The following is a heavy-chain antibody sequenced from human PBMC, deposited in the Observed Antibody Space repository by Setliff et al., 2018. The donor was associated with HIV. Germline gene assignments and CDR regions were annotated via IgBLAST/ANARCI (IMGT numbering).Heavy chain of an antibody. CDR1: GYTFTSYD. D-gene: IGHD4-17*01. Sequence: ASVKVSCKASGYTFTSYDINWVRQATGQGFDWMGWMNPNSGNTGYAQKSQGRVTMIRNTSISTAYMELSSLRSEDTAVYYCVRRGRFYGDFDYWGQGTLVTVSS. CDR3: VRRGRFYGDFDY. V-gene: IGHV1-8*01. J-gene: IGHJ4*02. CDR2: MNPNSGNT.